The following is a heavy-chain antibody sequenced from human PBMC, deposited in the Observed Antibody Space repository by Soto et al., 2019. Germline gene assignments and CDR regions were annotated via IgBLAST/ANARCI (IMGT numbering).Heavy chain of an antibody. CDR2: INPKSGGT. J-gene: IGHJ6*02. D-gene: IGHD2-8*01. CDR3: ARGDSTDCSNGVCSFFYNHDMDV. V-gene: IGHV1-2*04. Sequence: ASVKVSGEAAVYSITGYHIHWGRQAPRQGLEWLGRINPKSGGTSTAQKFQGWVTMTTDTSISTASMELTRLTSDDTAIYYCARGDSTDCSNGVCSFFYNHDMDVWGQGTTVTVSS. CDR1: VYSITGYH.